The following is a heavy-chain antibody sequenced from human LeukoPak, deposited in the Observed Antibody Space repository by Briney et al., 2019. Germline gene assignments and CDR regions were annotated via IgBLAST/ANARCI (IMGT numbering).Heavy chain of an antibody. CDR2: IIPIFGTA. V-gene: IGHV1-69*13. CDR3: ARGLSGLDAFDI. J-gene: IGHJ3*02. Sequence: GASVKVSCKASGGTFSSYAISWVRQAPGQGLEWMGGIIPIFGTANYAQKFQGRVTITADESTSTAYMELRSLRSDDTAVYYCARGLSGLDAFDIWGQGTMVTVSS. CDR1: GGTFSSYA. D-gene: IGHD2/OR15-2a*01.